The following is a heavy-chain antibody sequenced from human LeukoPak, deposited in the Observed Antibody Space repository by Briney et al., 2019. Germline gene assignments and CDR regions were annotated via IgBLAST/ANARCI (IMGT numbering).Heavy chain of an antibody. Sequence: HPGGPLRLSCAASGFTFSSYWMHWVRQAPGKGLVWVSRINRDGSSTSYADSVKGRFTISRDNAKNTLYLQMNSLRAEDTAVYYCARGGSSGWDFDYWGQGTLVTVSS. J-gene: IGHJ4*02. CDR3: ARGGSSGWDFDY. CDR1: GFTFSSYW. V-gene: IGHV3-74*01. D-gene: IGHD6-19*01. CDR2: INRDGSST.